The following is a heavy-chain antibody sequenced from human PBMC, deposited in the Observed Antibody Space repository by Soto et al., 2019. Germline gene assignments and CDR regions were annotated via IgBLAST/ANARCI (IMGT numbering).Heavy chain of an antibody. CDR1: GGSISSHY. CDR3: ARHVQYYDSSGYYGPYYYYGMDV. Sequence: SETLSLTCTVSGGSISSHYWSWIRQPPGKGLEWIGYIYYSGSTNYNPSIKSRVTISVDTSKNQFSLKLSSVTAADTAVYYCARHVQYYDSSGYYGPYYYYGMDVWGQGTTVT. D-gene: IGHD3-22*01. V-gene: IGHV4-59*08. J-gene: IGHJ6*02. CDR2: IYYSGST.